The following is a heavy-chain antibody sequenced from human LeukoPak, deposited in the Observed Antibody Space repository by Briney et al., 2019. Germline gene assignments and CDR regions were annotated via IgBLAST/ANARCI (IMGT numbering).Heavy chain of an antibody. CDR3: ARGGARVVVVPAAFNWFDP. J-gene: IGHJ5*02. CDR2: IYYSGST. V-gene: IGHV4-39*07. D-gene: IGHD2-2*01. Sequence: SETLSLTCTVSGGSISSSSYYWGWIRQPPGKGLEWIGSIYYSGSTYYNPSLKSRVTISVDTSKNQFSLKLSSVTAADTAVYYCARGGARVVVVPAAFNWFDPWGQGTLVTVSS. CDR1: GGSISSSSYY.